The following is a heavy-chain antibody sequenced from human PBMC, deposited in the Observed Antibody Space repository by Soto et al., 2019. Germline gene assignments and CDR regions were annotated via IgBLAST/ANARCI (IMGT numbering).Heavy chain of an antibody. Sequence: SETLSLTCTVSGGPISSYYWGWIRQPPGKTLEWLGYVYYSGLPTYSPSLKSRVTISVDRSKNQVSLNLKSVSVADTGVYYCVSRQEGRGEGFFDYWGLGTLVTVSS. CDR3: VSRQEGRGEGFFDY. CDR1: GGPISSYY. J-gene: IGHJ4*02. V-gene: IGHV4-59*01. D-gene: IGHD3-10*01. CDR2: VYYSGLP.